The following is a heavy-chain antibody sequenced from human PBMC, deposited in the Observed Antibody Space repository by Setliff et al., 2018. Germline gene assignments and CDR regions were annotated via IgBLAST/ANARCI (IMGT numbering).Heavy chain of an antibody. J-gene: IGHJ4*02. Sequence: GGSLRLSCTASGLSYSNDWVSWVRQAPGKGLEWLASINPHGTEKYYADSVKGRFTISRDNAKNSLSLQMNGLRPEDTAVYYCARLGITMVKGVIPDYWGQGTLVTVSS. CDR2: INPHGTEK. D-gene: IGHD3-10*01. V-gene: IGHV3-7*03. CDR1: GLSYSNDW. CDR3: ARLGITMVKGVIPDY.